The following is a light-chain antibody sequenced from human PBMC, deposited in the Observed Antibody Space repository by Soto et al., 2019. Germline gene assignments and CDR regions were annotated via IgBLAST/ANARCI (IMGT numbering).Light chain of an antibody. CDR2: EVT. Sequence: QSALTQPPSASGSPGQSVTISCTGTSSDVGGYKYVSWYQQHPGKAPILMIFEVTKRPSGVPDRCSGSKSGNTASLTVSGLHAEDEADYYCSSYAGINNLGVFGTGTKLTLL. V-gene: IGLV2-8*01. J-gene: IGLJ1*01. CDR3: SSYAGINNLGV. CDR1: SSDVGGYKY.